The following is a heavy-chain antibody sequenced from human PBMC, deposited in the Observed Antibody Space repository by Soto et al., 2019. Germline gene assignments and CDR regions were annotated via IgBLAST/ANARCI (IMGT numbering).Heavy chain of an antibody. J-gene: IGHJ3*02. D-gene: IGHD3-3*01. CDR2: ISATGGST. CDR3: ARDPYYDFWSGNDAFDI. CDR1: QFTFSTYV. V-gene: IGHV3-23*01. Sequence: GGSLRLSCEASQFTFSTYVMNWVRQAPGQGLEWVSTISATGGSTYYADSVKGRFTISRDNSKNTLYLQMNSLRAEDTAVYYCARDPYYDFWSGNDAFDIWGQGTMVTVSS.